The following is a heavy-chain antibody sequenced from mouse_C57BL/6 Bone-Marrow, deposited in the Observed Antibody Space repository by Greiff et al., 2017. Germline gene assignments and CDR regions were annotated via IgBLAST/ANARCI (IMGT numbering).Heavy chain of an antibody. Sequence: QVQLQQPGAELVMPGASVKLSCKASGYTFTSYWMHWVKQRPGQGLEWIGEIDPSDSYTNYNQKFKGKSTLTVDKSSSTAYMQLSSLTSEDSAVYYCARKFKGAMDYWGQGTSVTVPS. CDR3: ARKFKGAMDY. CDR1: GYTFTSYW. V-gene: IGHV1-69*01. CDR2: IDPSDSYT. J-gene: IGHJ4*01.